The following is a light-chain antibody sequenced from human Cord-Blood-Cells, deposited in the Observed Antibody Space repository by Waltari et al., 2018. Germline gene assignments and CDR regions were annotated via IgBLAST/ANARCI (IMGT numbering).Light chain of an antibody. CDR2: AAS. CDR3: QQSYSTPLT. Sequence: DIQMTQSPFSLSPSVGERVTITCRASQRMSSYLNWYQQKPGKAPKLLIYAASSLQRGVRSRISGSGSGTDFTFTISSLQPEDFAAYDCQQSYSTPLTFGGGTKVEIK. CDR1: QRMSSY. V-gene: IGKV1-39*01. J-gene: IGKJ4*01.